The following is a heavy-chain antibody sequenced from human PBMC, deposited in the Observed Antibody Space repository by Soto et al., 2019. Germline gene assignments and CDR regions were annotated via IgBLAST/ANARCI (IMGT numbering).Heavy chain of an antibody. V-gene: IGHV4-4*02. CDR2: IYHSGST. D-gene: IGHD6-13*01. J-gene: IGHJ4*02. Sequence: PSETLSLTCAVSGCSISSSNWCSWVRQPPGKGLEWIGEIYHSGSTNYNPSLKSRVTISVDKSKNQFSLKLSSVTAADTAVYYCARAIAAASPFDYWGQGTLVTVSS. CDR3: ARAIAAASPFDY. CDR1: GCSISSSNW.